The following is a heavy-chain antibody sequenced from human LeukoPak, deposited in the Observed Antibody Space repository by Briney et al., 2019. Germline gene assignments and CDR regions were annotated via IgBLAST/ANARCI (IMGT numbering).Heavy chain of an antibody. Sequence: SETLSLTCTVSGGSISSSSYYWGWIRQPPGKGLKWIGSIYYSGSTYYNPSLKSRVTISVDTSKNQFSLKLSSVTAADTAVYYCARGLRRNIVVVVAATPFGGMDVWGQGTTVTVSS. CDR1: GGSISSSSYY. CDR2: IYYSGST. V-gene: IGHV4-39*01. J-gene: IGHJ6*02. D-gene: IGHD2-15*01. CDR3: ARGLRRNIVVVVAATPFGGMDV.